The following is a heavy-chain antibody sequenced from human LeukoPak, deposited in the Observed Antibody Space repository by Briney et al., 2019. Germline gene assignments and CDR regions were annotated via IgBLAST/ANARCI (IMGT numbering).Heavy chain of an antibody. D-gene: IGHD2-2*02. V-gene: IGHV1-2*02. J-gene: IGHJ6*02. CDR2: INPNSGGT. CDR3: ARDSIVVVPAAIPSGGRYYYYGMDV. Sequence: PEASVKVSCKASGYTFTGYYMHWVRQAPGQGLEWMGWINPNSGGTNYAQKFQGRVTMTRDTSISTAYMELRSLRSDDTAVYYCARDSIVVVPAAIPSGGRYYYYGMDVWGQGTTVTVSS. CDR1: GYTFTGYY.